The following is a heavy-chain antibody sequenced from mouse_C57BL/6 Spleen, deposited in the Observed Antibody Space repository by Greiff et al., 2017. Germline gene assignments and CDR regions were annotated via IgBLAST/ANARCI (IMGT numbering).Heavy chain of an antibody. Sequence: QVQLQQPGAELVKPGASVKLSCKASGYTFTSYWMQWVKQRPGQGLEWIGEIDPSDSYTNYNQKFKGKATLTVDTSSSTAYMQLGSLTSEDSAVYYCARKGVNDWYFDVWGTGTTVTVSS. V-gene: IGHV1-50*01. CDR3: ARKGVNDWYFDV. J-gene: IGHJ1*03. CDR2: IDPSDSYT. D-gene: IGHD2-2*01. CDR1: GYTFTSYW.